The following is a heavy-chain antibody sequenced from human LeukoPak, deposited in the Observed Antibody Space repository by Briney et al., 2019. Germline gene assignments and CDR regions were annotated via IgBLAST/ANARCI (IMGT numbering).Heavy chain of an antibody. CDR1: GGSFSGYY. V-gene: IGHV4-30-4*01. Sequence: SETLSLTCAVYGGSFSGYYWSWIRQPPGKGLEWIGYIYYSGSTYYNPSLKSRVTISVDTSKNQFSLKLSSVTAADTAVYYCARQYSGYDPLDYWGQGTLVTVSS. D-gene: IGHD5-12*01. CDR3: ARQYSGYDPLDY. CDR2: IYYSGST. J-gene: IGHJ4*02.